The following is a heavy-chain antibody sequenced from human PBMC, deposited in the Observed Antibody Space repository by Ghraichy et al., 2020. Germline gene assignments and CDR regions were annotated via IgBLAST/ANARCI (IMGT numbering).Heavy chain of an antibody. J-gene: IGHJ6*02. D-gene: IGHD2-2*01. CDR3: ARESDQHYYYYGMDV. CDR2: ISSSSSTI. V-gene: IGHV3-48*02. Sequence: GALRLSCAASGFTFSSYSMNWVRQAPGKGLEWVSYISSSSSTIYYADSVKGRFTISRDNAKNSLYLQMNSLRDEDTAVYYCARESDQHYYYYGMDVWGQGTTVTVSS. CDR1: GFTFSSYS.